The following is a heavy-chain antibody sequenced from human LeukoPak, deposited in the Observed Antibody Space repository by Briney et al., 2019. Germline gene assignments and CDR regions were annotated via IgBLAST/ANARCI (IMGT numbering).Heavy chain of an antibody. D-gene: IGHD1-26*01. CDR1: GYTFTIYA. CDR2: INTNTGNP. Sequence: ASVKVSSKPSGYTFTIYAMNWVRQAPGQGREWMGWINTNTGNPTYAQGFTGRFVFSLDTSVSTAYLQINSLKAEDTAVYYCARDSISGSYVHYDNWGQGTLVIVSS. V-gene: IGHV7-4-1*02. J-gene: IGHJ4*02. CDR3: ARDSISGSYVHYDN.